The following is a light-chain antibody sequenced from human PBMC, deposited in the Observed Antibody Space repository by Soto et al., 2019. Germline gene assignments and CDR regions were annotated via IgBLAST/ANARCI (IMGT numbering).Light chain of an antibody. V-gene: IGKV3-15*01. Sequence: EIVMTQSPATLSLSPGERPTLSCRASQSVSSNLAWYKQTPGQAPRLLSYGASTRATGIPARFTGSGSGTEFILTITSLQSEDSAVYYCQEYNTWPWTFGQGTKVDIK. CDR1: QSVSSN. CDR3: QEYNTWPWT. CDR2: GAS. J-gene: IGKJ1*01.